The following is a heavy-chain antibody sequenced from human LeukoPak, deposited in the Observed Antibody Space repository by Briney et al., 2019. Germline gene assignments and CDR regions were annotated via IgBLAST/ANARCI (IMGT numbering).Heavy chain of an antibody. D-gene: IGHD5-18*01. V-gene: IGHV3-23*01. Sequence: GGSLRLSCAASGFTFSSYGMSWVRQAPGKGLEWVSAISGSGGSAYYADSVKGRFTISRDNSKNTLYLQMNSLRAEDTAVYYCAKSRGYSYTYYFDYWGQGTLVTVSS. J-gene: IGHJ4*02. CDR2: ISGSGGSA. CDR3: AKSRGYSYTYYFDY. CDR1: GFTFSSYG.